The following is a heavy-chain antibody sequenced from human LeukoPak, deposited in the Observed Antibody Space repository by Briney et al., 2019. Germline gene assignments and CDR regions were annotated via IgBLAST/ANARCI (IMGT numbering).Heavy chain of an antibody. CDR2: ISYDGSNK. V-gene: IGHV3-30-3*01. D-gene: IGHD2-15*01. CDR1: GFTFSSYA. CDR3: AREACSGGSCYSNVPYFDY. J-gene: IGHJ4*02. Sequence: GGSLRLSCAASGFTFSSYAMRWVRQAPGKGLEWVAVISYDGSNKYYADSVKGRFTISRDNSKNTLYLQMNSLRAEDTAVYYCAREACSGGSCYSNVPYFDYWGQGTLVTVSS.